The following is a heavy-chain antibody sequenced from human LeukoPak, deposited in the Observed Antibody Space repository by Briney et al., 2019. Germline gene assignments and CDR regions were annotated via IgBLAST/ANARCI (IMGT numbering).Heavy chain of an antibody. CDR1: GGSFSGYY. CDR3: ARMTGYMIEDYFDY. V-gene: IGHV4-34*01. CDR2: INHSGST. D-gene: IGHD3-9*01. Sequence: SETLSLTCAVYGGSFSGYYWSWIRQPPGKGLEWIGEINHSGSTNYNPSLKSRVTISVDTSKNQFALKLSSVTAADTAVYYCARMTGYMIEDYFDYWGQGILVTVSS. J-gene: IGHJ4*02.